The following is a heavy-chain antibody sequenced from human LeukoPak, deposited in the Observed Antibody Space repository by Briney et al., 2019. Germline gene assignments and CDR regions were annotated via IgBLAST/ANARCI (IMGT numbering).Heavy chain of an antibody. CDR2: IRYDGSNK. CDR1: GFTFSTYG. CDR3: AELGITMIGGV. V-gene: IGHV3-30*02. D-gene: IGHD3-10*02. Sequence: GGSLRLSCAASGFTFSTYGMHWVRQAPGKGLEWVAFIRYDGSNKNYADSVKGRFTISRDNSKNTLYLQMNSLRAEDTAVYYCAELGITMIGGVWGKGTTVTISS. J-gene: IGHJ6*04.